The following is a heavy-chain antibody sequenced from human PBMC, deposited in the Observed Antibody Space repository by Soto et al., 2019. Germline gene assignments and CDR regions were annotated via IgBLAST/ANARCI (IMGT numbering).Heavy chain of an antibody. CDR3: ARDQSGYYTRDY. D-gene: IGHD3-3*01. V-gene: IGHV1-69*13. CDR2: IIPIFGTA. J-gene: IGHJ4*02. CDR1: GGTFSSYA. Sequence: SVKVSCKASGGTFSSYAISWVRQAPGQGLEWMGGIIPIFGTANYAQKFQGRVTITADESTSTAYMELSSLRSEDTAVYYCARDQSGYYTRDYWRQGTLVTVSS.